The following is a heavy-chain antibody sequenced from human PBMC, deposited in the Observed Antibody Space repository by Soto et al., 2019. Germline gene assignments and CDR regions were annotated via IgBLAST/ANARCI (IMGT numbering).Heavy chain of an antibody. CDR1: GGTFSSYA. V-gene: IGHV1-69*13. D-gene: IGHD6-13*01. J-gene: IGHJ6*02. CDR2: IIPIFGTA. CDR3: ARARAQDSSPPAV. Sequence: SVKVSCKASGGTFSSYAISWVRQAPGQGLEWMGGIIPIFGTANYAQKFQGRVTITADESTSTAYMELSSLRSEDTAVYYCARARAQDSSPPAVWGQGTTVPVSS.